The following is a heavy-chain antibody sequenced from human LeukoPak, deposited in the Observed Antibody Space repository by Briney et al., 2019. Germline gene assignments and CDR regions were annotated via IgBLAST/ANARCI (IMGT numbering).Heavy chain of an antibody. CDR2: ISYDGSNK. D-gene: IGHD5-18*01. Sequence: PGRSLRLSCAASGFAFSSYAMHWVRQAPGKGLEWVAVISYDGSNKYYADSVKGRFTISRDNSKNTPYLQMNSLRAEDTAVYYCAREPLGYSYGYYYYGMDVWGQGTTVTVSS. V-gene: IGHV3-30-3*01. CDR3: AREPLGYSYGYYYYGMDV. J-gene: IGHJ6*02. CDR1: GFAFSSYA.